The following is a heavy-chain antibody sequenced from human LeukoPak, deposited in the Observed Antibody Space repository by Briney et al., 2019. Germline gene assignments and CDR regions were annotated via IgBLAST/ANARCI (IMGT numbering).Heavy chain of an antibody. Sequence: GGSLRLSCAASGFTFSDYYMNWIRQAPGKGLEWVSYISNSGSIIYYADSVKGRFTISRDNAKNSLYLQMNSLRAEDTAVYYCARPRGRGYCSSTSCYGALGYWGQGTLVTVSS. CDR3: ARPRGRGYCSSTSCYGALGY. V-gene: IGHV3-11*04. CDR2: ISNSGSII. J-gene: IGHJ4*02. CDR1: GFTFSDYY. D-gene: IGHD2-2*03.